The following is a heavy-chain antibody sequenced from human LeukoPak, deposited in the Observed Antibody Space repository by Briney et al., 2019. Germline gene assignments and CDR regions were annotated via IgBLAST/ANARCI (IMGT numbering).Heavy chain of an antibody. CDR2: IYYSGST. CDR1: GGSTSSYY. Sequence: SETLSLTCTVSGGSTSSYYWSWIRQPPGKGLEWIGYIYYSGSTNYNPSLKSRVTISVDTSKNQFSLKLSSVTAADTAVYYCARHVDYGGNRNWFDPWGQGTLVTVSS. CDR3: ARHVDYGGNRNWFDP. V-gene: IGHV4-59*08. J-gene: IGHJ5*02. D-gene: IGHD4-23*01.